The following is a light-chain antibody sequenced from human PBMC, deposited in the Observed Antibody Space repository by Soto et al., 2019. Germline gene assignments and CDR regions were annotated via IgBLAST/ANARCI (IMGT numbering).Light chain of an antibody. J-gene: IGLJ1*01. CDR1: VSNIVAGYG. CDR3: QSYDSNLSEV. Sequence: SVLRPPPSVSGAPGQTLSISCTGSVSNIVAGYGVQWYQQLPGTAPRLLIYGSDDRPSGVPDRFSASVSGNSASLAITGLQTEDEAVYYCQSYDSNLSEVFGPGTKVTV. CDR2: GSD. V-gene: IGLV1-40*01.